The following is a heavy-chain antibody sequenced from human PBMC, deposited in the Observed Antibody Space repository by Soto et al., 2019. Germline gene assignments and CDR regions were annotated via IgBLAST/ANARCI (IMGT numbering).Heavy chain of an antibody. J-gene: IGHJ6*02. CDR2: ISGYNANT. CDR3: AAPGGHHFGMDV. V-gene: IGHV1-18*04. Sequence: ASVKVSCKSSGYTFTGYYMHWVLQAPGQGLEWLGWISGYNANTKEARKFQDRVTMTADTSTRTAYLEVRSLTSDDTGVYFCAAPGGHHFGMDVWGQGTTVTVSS. CDR1: GYTFTGYY. D-gene: IGHD2-15*01.